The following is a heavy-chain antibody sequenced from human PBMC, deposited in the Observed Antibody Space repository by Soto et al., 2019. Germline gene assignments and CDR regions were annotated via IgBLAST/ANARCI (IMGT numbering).Heavy chain of an antibody. CDR1: GFTFSSYG. CDR3: ARTCCRDGYNHVYYYYGMDV. CDR2: ISYDGSNK. J-gene: IGHJ6*02. V-gene: IGHV3-30*03. D-gene: IGHD5-12*01. Sequence: PGGSLRLSCAASGFTFSSYGMHWVRQAPGKGLEWVAVISYDGSNKYYADSVKGRFTISRDNSKNTLYLQMNSLRAEDTAVYYCARTCCRDGYNHVYYYYGMDVWGQGTTVTVSS.